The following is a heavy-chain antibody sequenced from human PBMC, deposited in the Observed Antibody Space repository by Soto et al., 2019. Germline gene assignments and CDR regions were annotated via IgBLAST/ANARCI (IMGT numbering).Heavy chain of an antibody. J-gene: IGHJ6*02. CDR1: GYIFVNYG. D-gene: IGHD3-16*01. CDR2: ISPYTGNT. CDR3: VMVDNYVTPTPQDV. Sequence: ASVKVSCKASGYIFVNYGMAWVRQAPRQGLEWMGWISPYTGNTHSASKVQGRLTMTTDTSTSTAYMDLGSLTSDDTAVYYCVMVDNYVTPTPQDVWGQGTTVTVSS. V-gene: IGHV1-18*01.